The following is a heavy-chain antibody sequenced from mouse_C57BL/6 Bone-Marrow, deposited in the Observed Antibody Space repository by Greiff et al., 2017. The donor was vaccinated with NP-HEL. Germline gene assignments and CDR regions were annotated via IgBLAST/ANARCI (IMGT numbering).Heavy chain of an antibody. CDR1: GYTFTSYW. CDR2: IHPNSGST. D-gene: IGHD1-1*01. CDR3: ARSITTVVATPYYYAMDY. J-gene: IGHJ4*01. V-gene: IGHV1-64*01. Sequence: VQLQQPGAELVKPGASVKLSCKASGYTFTSYWMHWVKQRPGQGLEWIGMIHPNSGSTNYNEKFKSKATLTVDKSSSTAYMQLSSLTSEDSAVYYCARSITTVVATPYYYAMDYWGQGTSVTVSS.